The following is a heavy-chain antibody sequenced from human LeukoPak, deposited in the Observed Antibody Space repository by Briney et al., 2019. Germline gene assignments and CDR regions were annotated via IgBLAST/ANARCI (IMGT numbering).Heavy chain of an antibody. CDR1: GDSISSNSYY. V-gene: IGHV4-39*07. D-gene: IGHD6-19*01. CDR2: IYYNGNT. CDR3: ARKANGIAVAAN. J-gene: IGHJ4*02. Sequence: PSETLSLTCTVSGDSISSNSYYWGWIRQPPGKGLEWIGSIYYNGNTYYNSSLKSRVTISVDTSKNQFSLKLSSVTAADTAVYYCARKANGIAVAANWGQGTLVTVSS.